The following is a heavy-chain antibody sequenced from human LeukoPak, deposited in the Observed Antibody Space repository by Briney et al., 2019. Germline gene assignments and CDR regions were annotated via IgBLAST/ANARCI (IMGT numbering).Heavy chain of an antibody. V-gene: IGHV1-69*13. CDR1: GYAFTGYY. D-gene: IGHD5-18*01. J-gene: IGHJ5*02. CDR2: IIPIFGSS. CDR3: ARVTHTELSTWFDP. Sequence: SVKVSCKASGYAFTGYYMHWVRQAPGQGLEWMGGIIPIFGSSNYAQKFQGRVTITADESTTTAYMELSSLRSEDTAVYYCARVTHTELSTWFDPWGQGTLVTVSS.